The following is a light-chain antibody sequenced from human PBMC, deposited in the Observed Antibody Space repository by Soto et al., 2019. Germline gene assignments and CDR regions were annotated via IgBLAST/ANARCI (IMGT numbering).Light chain of an antibody. CDR1: QSVDSRY. CDR3: QQYDSSPLT. J-gene: IGKJ4*01. Sequence: EIVLTQSPGTLSLSPGERGTLSCRASQSVDSRYLAWYQQKPGQAPRLLIYATSSRATGIPDRFSGSGSGTDFTLTISRLEPEDFAVYYCQQYDSSPLTFGGGTKVEIK. V-gene: IGKV3-20*01. CDR2: ATS.